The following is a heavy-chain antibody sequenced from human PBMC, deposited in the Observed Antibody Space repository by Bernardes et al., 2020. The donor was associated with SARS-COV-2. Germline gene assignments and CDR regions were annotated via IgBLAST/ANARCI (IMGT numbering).Heavy chain of an antibody. J-gene: IGHJ4*02. D-gene: IGHD3-22*01. CDR3: AREEDYYYSSGYYSYFHY. CDR2: IYGGCTT. V-gene: IGHV3-53*05. Sequence: GKGLEWFSVIYGGCTTDYADSVNGRFTISRDNSKNTVYLQMNRLRAEDTAVDYCAREEDYYYSSGYYSYFHYWGQGTLVTVSS.